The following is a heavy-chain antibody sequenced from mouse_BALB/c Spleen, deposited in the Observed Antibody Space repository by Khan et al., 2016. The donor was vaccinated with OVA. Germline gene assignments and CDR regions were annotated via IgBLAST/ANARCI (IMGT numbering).Heavy chain of an antibody. J-gene: IGHJ3*01. Sequence: QVQLQQPGAELVRPGSSVKISCKASGYSFSSSWMNWVKQRPGQGLEWIGQIYSGNGDTNYNGKFKGKATLTADKSSSTAYMQLSSLTSEDSAVYCCGRWGGDAFTNWGHGTLVTVSA. CDR2: IYSGNGDT. CDR3: GRWGGDAFTN. CDR1: GYSFSSSW. V-gene: IGHV1-80*01. D-gene: IGHD2-13*01.